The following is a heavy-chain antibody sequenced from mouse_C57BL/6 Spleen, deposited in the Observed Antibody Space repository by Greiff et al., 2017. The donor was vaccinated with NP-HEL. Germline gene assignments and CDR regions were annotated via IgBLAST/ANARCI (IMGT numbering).Heavy chain of an antibody. CDR3: ARYIRGADYYAMDY. Sequence: EVQLVESGGGLVQPGGSLSLSCAASGFTFTDYYMSWVRQPPGKALEWLGFIRNKANGYTTEYSASVKGRFTISRDNSQSILYLQMNALRAEDSATYYCARYIRGADYYAMDYWGQGTSVTVSS. CDR1: GFTFTDYY. J-gene: IGHJ4*01. V-gene: IGHV7-3*01. CDR2: IRNKANGYTT.